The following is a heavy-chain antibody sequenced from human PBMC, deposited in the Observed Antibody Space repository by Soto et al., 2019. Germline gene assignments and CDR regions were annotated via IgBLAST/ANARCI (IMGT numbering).Heavy chain of an antibody. CDR1: GFTLSTYS. Sequence: GGSLRLSCIASGFTLSTYSMAWVRQAPGKGLEWLSYISKSSTTINYADSVKGRFTISRDNAKNSVYLEMSSLRDEDSAVYYCARDPPNFYYYGMDVWGQGTTVTVSS. J-gene: IGHJ6*02. V-gene: IGHV3-48*02. CDR3: ARDPPNFYYYGMDV. CDR2: ISKSSTTI.